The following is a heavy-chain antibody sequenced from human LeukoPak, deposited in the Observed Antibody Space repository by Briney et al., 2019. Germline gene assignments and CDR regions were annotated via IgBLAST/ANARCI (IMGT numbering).Heavy chain of an antibody. J-gene: IGHJ4*02. CDR1: GFPFSSYW. V-gene: IGHV3-74*01. CDR3: ARSQFDY. CDR2: ISGDGNVT. Sequence: PGGSLRLSCTPSGFPFSSYWMLWVRQAPGKGLVWVSRISGDGNVTIYADSVKGRFTISRDNTKNILYLQMDNLRAEDTATYYCARSQFDYWGQGTLVTVSS.